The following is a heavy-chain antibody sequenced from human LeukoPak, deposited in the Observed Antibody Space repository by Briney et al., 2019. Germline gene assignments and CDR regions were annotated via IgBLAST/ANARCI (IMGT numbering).Heavy chain of an antibody. CDR3: ARETYSATYYFDY. D-gene: IGHD1-26*01. J-gene: IGHJ4*02. V-gene: IGHV3-7*01. CDR1: GFTFSSYG. Sequence: QAGGSLRLSCAASGFTFSSYGMHWVRQAPGKGLEWVANIHPDGSVKYFQDSVKGRFTISRDNAKSSLYLQMNSLRAEDTAVYFCARETYSATYYFDYWGQGTLVTVSS. CDR2: IHPDGSVK.